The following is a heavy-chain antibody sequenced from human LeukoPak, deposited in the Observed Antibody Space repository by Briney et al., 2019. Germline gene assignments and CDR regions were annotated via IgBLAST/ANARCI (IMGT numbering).Heavy chain of an antibody. J-gene: IGHJ4*02. D-gene: IGHD3-10*01. CDR3: TSAGSYWVDS. CDR1: GGSISSSSYY. V-gene: IGHV4-39*01. CDR2: TYYRGST. Sequence: SETQSLTCTVSGGSISSSSYYWGWIRQPPGKGLEWIGSTYYRGSTYYNPSLESRVSISVDTSKNQFSLKLSSVTAADVAVYYCTSAGSYWVDSWGQGTLVTVSS.